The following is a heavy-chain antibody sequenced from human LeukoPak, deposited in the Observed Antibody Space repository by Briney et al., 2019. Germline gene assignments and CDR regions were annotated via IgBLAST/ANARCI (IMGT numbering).Heavy chain of an antibody. D-gene: IGHD3-10*01. V-gene: IGHV5-51*01. J-gene: IGHJ5*02. CDR2: IWPSDSDT. CDR1: GYTFTNYW. Sequence: GESLKISCKGSGYTFTNYWIGWVRQMPGKGLEWMGIIWPSDSDTRYSPSFQGQVTISADKSISTVYLQWGSLKASDTAMYYCARQPGAGWFDPWGQGTLVTVSS. CDR3: ARQPGAGWFDP.